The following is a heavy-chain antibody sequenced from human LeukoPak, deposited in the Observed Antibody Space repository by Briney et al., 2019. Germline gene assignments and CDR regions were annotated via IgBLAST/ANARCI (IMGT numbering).Heavy chain of an antibody. V-gene: IGHV3-30*02. CDR3: AKDKSDSSGLDY. CDR1: GFTFSSYG. D-gene: IGHD6-19*01. CDR2: IRYDGSNK. Sequence: GGSLRLSCAASGFTFSSYGMHWVRQAPGKGLEWVAFIRYDGSNKYYADSVKGRFTISRDNSKNTLYLQMNSLRAEDTAVYYCAKDKSDSSGLDYWGQGTLVTVSS. J-gene: IGHJ4*02.